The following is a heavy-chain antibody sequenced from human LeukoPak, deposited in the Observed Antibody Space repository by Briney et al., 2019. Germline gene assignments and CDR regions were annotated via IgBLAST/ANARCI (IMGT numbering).Heavy chain of an antibody. CDR2: IYYSGST. D-gene: IGHD3-10*01. CDR3: ARDTITMVRGVIILFDY. CDR1: GGSISSSSYY. J-gene: IGHJ4*02. Sequence: SETLSLTCTVSGGSISSSSYYWGWIRQPPGKGLEWIGSIYYSGSTYYNPSLKSRVTISVDTSKNQFSLKLSSVTAADTAVYYCARDTITMVRGVIILFDYWGQGTLVTVSS. V-gene: IGHV4-39*07.